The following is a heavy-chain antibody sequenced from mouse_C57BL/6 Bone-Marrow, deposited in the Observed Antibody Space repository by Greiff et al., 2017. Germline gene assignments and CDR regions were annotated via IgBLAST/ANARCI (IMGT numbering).Heavy chain of an antibody. CDR1: GYTFTDYN. CDR3: ARGYYGSSYLYAMDY. D-gene: IGHD1-1*01. CDR2: INPNNGGT. J-gene: IGHJ4*01. Sequence: EVQLQQSGPELVKPGASVKIPCKASGYTFTDYNMDWVKQSHGKSLEWIGDINPNNGGTIYNQKFKGKATLTVDKSSSTAYMELRSRTSEDTAVYYCARGYYGSSYLYAMDYWGQGTSVTVSS. V-gene: IGHV1-18*01.